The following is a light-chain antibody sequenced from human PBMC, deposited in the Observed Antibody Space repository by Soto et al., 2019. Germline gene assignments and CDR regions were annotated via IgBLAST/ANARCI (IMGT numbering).Light chain of an antibody. J-gene: IGKJ4*01. CDR2: AAS. Sequence: DIQMTQSPSTLSASVGDRVTITCRASQSITTYLNWYRQKPGKAPKLLIYAASSLQSGVPSRFSGSGSETEFNLSISSLQTEDFATYLCQQIYSATLTFGGGTKVDIK. CDR3: QQIYSATLT. CDR1: QSITTY. V-gene: IGKV1-39*01.